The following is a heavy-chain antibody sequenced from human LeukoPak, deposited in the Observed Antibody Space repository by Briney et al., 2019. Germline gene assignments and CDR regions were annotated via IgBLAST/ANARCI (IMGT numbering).Heavy chain of an antibody. CDR1: GGSISSYY. V-gene: IGHV4-59*08. Sequence: SETLSLTCTVSGGSISSYYWSWIRQPPGKGLEWIGYIYYSGSTNYNPSLKSRVTISVDTSKNQFSLKLSSVTAADTAVYYWARLAVASKAFPFDYWGQGTLVTASP. CDR3: ARLAVASKAFPFDY. CDR2: IYYSGST. D-gene: IGHD6-19*01. J-gene: IGHJ4*02.